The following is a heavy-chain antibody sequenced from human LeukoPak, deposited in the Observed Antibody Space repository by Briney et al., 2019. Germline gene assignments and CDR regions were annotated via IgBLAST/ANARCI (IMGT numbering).Heavy chain of an antibody. CDR2: IYSGGST. CDR1: GFTVSSNY. D-gene: IGHD2-15*01. V-gene: IGHV3-66*01. CDR3: ARVVVAAFDAFDI. J-gene: IGHJ3*02. Sequence: GGSLRLSCAASGFTVSSNYMSWVRQAPGKGLEWVSVIYSGGSTYYADSVKGRFTISRDNYKNTLYLQMNSLRAEDTAVYYCARVVVAAFDAFDIWGQGTMVTVSS.